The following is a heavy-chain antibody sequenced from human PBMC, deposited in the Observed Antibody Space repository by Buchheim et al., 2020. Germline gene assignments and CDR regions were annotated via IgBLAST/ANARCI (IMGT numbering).Heavy chain of an antibody. CDR2: IWYDGSNK. V-gene: IGHV3-33*01. CDR3: AREGDDFWSGYYTDYYYGMDV. J-gene: IGHJ6*02. D-gene: IGHD3-3*01. CDR1: GFTFSSYG. Sequence: QVQLVESGGGVVQPGRSLRLSCAASGFTFSSYGMHWVRQAPGKGLEWVAVIWYDGSNKYYADSVKGRFTISRDNSKNTRYLQMNSLRAEDTAVYYCAREGDDFWSGYYTDYYYGMDVWGQGTT.